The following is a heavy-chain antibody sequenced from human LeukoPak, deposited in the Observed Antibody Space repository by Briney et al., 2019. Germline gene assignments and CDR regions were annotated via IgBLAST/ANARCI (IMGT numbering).Heavy chain of an antibody. Sequence: PSETLSLTCAVYGGSFSGYYWSWIRQPPGKGLEWIGDINHSGSTNYNPSLKSRVTISVDTSKNQFSLKLSSVTAADTAVYYCARDFSEQQLVYPAYFDYWGQGTLVTVSS. CDR1: GGSFSGYY. J-gene: IGHJ4*02. CDR3: ARDFSEQQLVYPAYFDY. V-gene: IGHV4-34*01. D-gene: IGHD6-13*01. CDR2: INHSGST.